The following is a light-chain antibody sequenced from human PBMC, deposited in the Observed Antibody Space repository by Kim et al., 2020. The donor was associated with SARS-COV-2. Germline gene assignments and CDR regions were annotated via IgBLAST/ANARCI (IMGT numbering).Light chain of an antibody. CDR3: NSRDSNDNVV. V-gene: IGLV3-19*01. CDR2: GKN. CDR1: SLRSDY. J-gene: IGLJ2*01. Sequence: VALEQTVRITCQGDSLRSDYATWYQQKPGQAPILVIYGKNNRPSGIPDRFSGSSSGNTASLTITGTQAGDEADYYCNSRDSNDNVVFGGGTQLTVL.